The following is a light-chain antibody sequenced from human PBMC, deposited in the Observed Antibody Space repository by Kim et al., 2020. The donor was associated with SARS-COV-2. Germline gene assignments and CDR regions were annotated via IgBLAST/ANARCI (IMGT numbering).Light chain of an antibody. CDR2: DAF. V-gene: IGKV1-33*01. J-gene: IGKJ5*01. Sequence: ASVGDRVTITCQASQDIRNYLNWFQQKPGKAPKLLIYDAFNLETGVPLRFRGTGSGTDFTLTISSLQAEDIATYFCQQYENLPITFGQGTRLEIK. CDR3: QQYENLPIT. CDR1: QDIRNY.